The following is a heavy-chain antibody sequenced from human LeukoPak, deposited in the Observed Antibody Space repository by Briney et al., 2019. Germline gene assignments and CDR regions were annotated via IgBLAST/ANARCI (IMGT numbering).Heavy chain of an antibody. CDR2: IYYSGST. Sequence: SETLSLTCTVSGGSISSYYWSWIRQPPGKGLEWIGYIYYSGSTNYNPSLKSRVTISVDTSKIQFSLNLSSVTAADMAVYYCARVRWVQRRYAFDIWGQGTMVTVSP. CDR3: ARVRWVQRRYAFDI. V-gene: IGHV4-59*01. CDR1: GGSISSYY. D-gene: IGHD5-24*01. J-gene: IGHJ3*02.